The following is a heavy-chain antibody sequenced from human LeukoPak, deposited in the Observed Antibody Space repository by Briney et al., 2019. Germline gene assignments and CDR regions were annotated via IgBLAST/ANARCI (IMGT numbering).Heavy chain of an antibody. CDR2: LSGSGSNT. CDR3: ARAVYTGGYGGFYFDY. CDR1: RFTFSSYW. J-gene: IGHJ4*02. V-gene: IGHV3-23*01. Sequence: GGSLRLSCAASRFTFSSYWMSWVRQAPGKGLEWASGLSGSGSNTYYADSVKGRFTISRDNSKNTLYLQMNGLRAEDTAIYYCARAVYTGGYGGFYFDYWGQGTLVTVSS. D-gene: IGHD1-26*01.